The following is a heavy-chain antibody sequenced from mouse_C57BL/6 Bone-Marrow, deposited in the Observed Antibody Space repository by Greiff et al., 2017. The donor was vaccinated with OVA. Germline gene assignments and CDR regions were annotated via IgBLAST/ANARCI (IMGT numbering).Heavy chain of an antibody. CDR1: GYTFTGYW. J-gene: IGHJ1*03. D-gene: IGHD2-2*01. V-gene: IGHV1-9*01. CDR3: ARGLWLRRDWCFDV. CDR2: ILPGSGST. Sequence: QVQLQQSGAELMKPGASVKLSCKATGYTFTGYWIEWVKQRPGHGLEWIGEILPGSGSTNYTDKFKGTSTFTADTSSNTAYMQHSSLSTEDSAINYCARGLWLRRDWCFDVWGTGTPVTVSA.